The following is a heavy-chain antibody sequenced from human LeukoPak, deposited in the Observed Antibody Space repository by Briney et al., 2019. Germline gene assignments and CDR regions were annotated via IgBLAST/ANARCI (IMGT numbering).Heavy chain of an antibody. CDR2: ISHDGNNE. CDR3: AKAEGVSGSLYHGDY. CDR1: GFTFSVYG. J-gene: IGHJ4*02. D-gene: IGHD3-10*01. V-gene: IGHV3-30*18. Sequence: PGRSLRLSRAASGFTFSVYGMHWVRQAPGKGLEWVAVISHDGNNEYYEDSVKGRFSISRNNSKNTLYLQMNSLRAEDTAIYYCAKAEGVSGSLYHGDYWGQGTLVTVSS.